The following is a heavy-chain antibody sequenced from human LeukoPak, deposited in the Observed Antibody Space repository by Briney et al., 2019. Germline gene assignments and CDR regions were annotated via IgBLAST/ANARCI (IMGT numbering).Heavy chain of an antibody. V-gene: IGHV3-30*03. Sequence: GRSLRLSCAASGFTFSSYGMHWVRQAPGKGLEWVAVISYDGSNKYYADSVKGRFTISRDNSKNTLYLQMNSLRAEDTAVYYCARIGSWAGFDYWGQGTLVTVSS. D-gene: IGHD6-13*01. CDR3: ARIGSWAGFDY. CDR1: GFTFSSYG. CDR2: ISYDGSNK. J-gene: IGHJ4*02.